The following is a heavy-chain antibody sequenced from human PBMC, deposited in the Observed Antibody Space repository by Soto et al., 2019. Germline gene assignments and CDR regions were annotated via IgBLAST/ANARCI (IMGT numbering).Heavy chain of an antibody. V-gene: IGHV6-1*01. J-gene: IGHJ4*02. Sequence: SRTLSLTCAICVDSVSKNGATWNWIRQSPSRGLEWLGRAYYRSRWHYDYATSVRSRITINPDTSKNQFSLQLSSVTPEDTAVYYCARDPPDFNSGFDSWGQGSLVTVSS. CDR2: AYYRSRWHY. CDR1: VDSVSKNGAT. CDR3: ARDPPDFNSGFDS. D-gene: IGHD1-26*01.